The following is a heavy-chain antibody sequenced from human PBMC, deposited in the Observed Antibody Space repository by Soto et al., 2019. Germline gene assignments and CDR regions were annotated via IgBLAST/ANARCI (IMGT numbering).Heavy chain of an antibody. Sequence: GGSLRLSCAASGFTFDDYAMHWVRQAPGKGLEWVSGISWNSGRIGYADSVKGRFTISRDNAKNSLYLQMNSLRAEDTALYYCAKDGGLAAAGPEDFDYWGQGTLVTVSS. CDR3: AKDGGLAAAGPEDFDY. J-gene: IGHJ4*02. CDR2: ISWNSGRI. V-gene: IGHV3-9*01. CDR1: GFTFDDYA. D-gene: IGHD6-13*01.